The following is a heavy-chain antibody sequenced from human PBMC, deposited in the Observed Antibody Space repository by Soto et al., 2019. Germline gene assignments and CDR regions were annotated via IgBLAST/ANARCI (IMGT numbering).Heavy chain of an antibody. D-gene: IGHD3-3*01. V-gene: IGHV4-38-2*02. J-gene: IGHJ6*02. Sequence: PSETLSLTCTVSGYSISSGSYWGWIRQPPGKGPEWIASIYHGGTTFYNPSLKSRVTVSVDTSNNQFSLKLRSMTAADTAVYYCARDQYDFRSGSYYYAMEVWGQGTKVTVSS. CDR3: ARDQYDFRSGSYYYAMEV. CDR2: IYHGGTT. CDR1: GYSISSGSY.